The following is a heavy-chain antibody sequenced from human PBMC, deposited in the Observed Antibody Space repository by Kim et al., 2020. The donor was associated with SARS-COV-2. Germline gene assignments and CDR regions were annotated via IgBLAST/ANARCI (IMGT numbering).Heavy chain of an antibody. CDR1: GYTFTSYA. D-gene: IGHD6-19*01. V-gene: IGHV7-4-1*02. J-gene: IGHJ5*02. Sequence: ASVKVSCKASGYTFTSYAMNWVRQAPGQGLEWMGWINTNTGNPTYAQGFTGRFAFSLDTSVSTAYLQISSLKAEDTAVYYCARAIIAVAGFARRFDPWGQGTLVTVSS. CDR3: ARAIIAVAGFARRFDP. CDR2: INTNTGNP.